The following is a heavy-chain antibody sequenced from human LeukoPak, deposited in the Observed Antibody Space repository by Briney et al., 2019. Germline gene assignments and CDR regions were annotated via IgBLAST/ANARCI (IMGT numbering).Heavy chain of an antibody. CDR2: INHSGST. J-gene: IGHJ4*02. V-gene: IGHV4-34*01. D-gene: IGHD5-18*01. Sequence: SETLSLTCAVYGGSFSGYYWSWIRQPPGKGLEWIGEINHSGSTNYNPSLKSRVTISVDTSKNQFSLKLSSVTAADTAVYYCARDTAGFDYWGQGTLVTVSS. CDR3: ARDTAGFDY. CDR1: GGSFSGYY.